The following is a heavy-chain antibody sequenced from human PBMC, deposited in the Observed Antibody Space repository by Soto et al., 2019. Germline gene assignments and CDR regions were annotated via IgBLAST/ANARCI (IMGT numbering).Heavy chain of an antibody. CDR3: ARALLYQGSDSSGYSLDAVDF. CDR2: ISAHTGSS. Sequence: ASVKVSCKASGYTFTSSGMSWVRQAPGQGLEWMGWISAHTGSSEYAQRFQGRVTMTTDRSTSTAYMELRSLRSDDTAVYYCARALLYQGSDSSGYSLDAVDFWG. CDR1: GYTFTSSG. V-gene: IGHV1-18*01. D-gene: IGHD3-22*01. J-gene: IGHJ3*01.